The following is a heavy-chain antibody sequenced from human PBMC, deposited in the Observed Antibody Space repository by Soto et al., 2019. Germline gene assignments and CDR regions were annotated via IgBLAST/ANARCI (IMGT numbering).Heavy chain of an antibody. D-gene: IGHD3-10*01. Sequence: KPSETLSLTCTVSGGSISSYYWSWIRQPPGKGLEWIGYIYYSGSTNYNPSLKSRVTISVDTSKNQFSLKLSSVTAADTAAYYCARGRLQWYYFDYWGQGTLVTVSS. CDR1: GGSISSYY. V-gene: IGHV4-59*01. J-gene: IGHJ4*02. CDR2: IYYSGST. CDR3: ARGRLQWYYFDY.